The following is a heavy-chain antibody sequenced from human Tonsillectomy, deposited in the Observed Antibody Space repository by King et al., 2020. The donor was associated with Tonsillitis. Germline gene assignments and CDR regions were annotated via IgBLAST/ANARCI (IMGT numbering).Heavy chain of an antibody. J-gene: IGHJ4*02. V-gene: IGHV3-13*01. D-gene: IGHD2-21*01. CDR2: IGTAGDT. Sequence: VQLVESGGGLVQPGGSLRLSCAASRFTFSSYDMHWVRQATGKGLEWVSGIGTAGDTYYADSVKGRFTISREDAKNSLYLQMNSLRAGDTAVYFSARPSRAYCGGDCPIAYWGQGTLVTVSS. CDR1: RFTFSSYD. CDR3: ARPSRAYCGGDCPIAY.